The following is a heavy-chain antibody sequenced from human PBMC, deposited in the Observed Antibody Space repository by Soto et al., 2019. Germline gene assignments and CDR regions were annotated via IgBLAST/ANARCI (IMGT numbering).Heavy chain of an antibody. CDR1: GGTFSSYA. CDR3: ARGAKQLVVNYYYYYGMDV. J-gene: IGHJ6*02. Sequence: ASVKVSCKASGGTFSSYAISWVRQAPGQGLEWMGGIIPIFGTANYAQKFQGRVTITADESTSTAYMELSSLRSEDTAVYYCARGAKQLVVNYYYYYGMDVWGPGTTVTVSS. CDR2: IIPIFGTA. D-gene: IGHD6-6*01. V-gene: IGHV1-69*13.